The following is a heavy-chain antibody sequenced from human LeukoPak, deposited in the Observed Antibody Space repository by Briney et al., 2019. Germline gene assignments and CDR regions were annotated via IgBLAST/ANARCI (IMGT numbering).Heavy chain of an antibody. J-gene: IGHJ5*02. CDR3: ARGGSITIFGVVPPRSWFDP. Sequence: PSETLSLTCAVYGGSFSGYYWSWIRQPPGKGLEWIGEINHSGSTNYNPSLKSRVTISVDTSKNQFSLKLSSVTAADTAVYYCARGGSITIFGVVPPRSWFDPWGQGTLVTVSS. V-gene: IGHV4-34*01. D-gene: IGHD3-3*01. CDR2: INHSGST. CDR1: GGSFSGYY.